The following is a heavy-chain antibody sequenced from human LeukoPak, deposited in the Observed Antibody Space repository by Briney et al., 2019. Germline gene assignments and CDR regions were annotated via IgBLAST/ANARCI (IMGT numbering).Heavy chain of an antibody. V-gene: IGHV3-64*02. CDR2: ISTNGGST. Sequence: GGSLRLSCAASGFTFSNCALHWVRQAPGKGLEYVSGISTNGGSTYYADSVTGRFTISRDNSKNTLFLQMGSLRPEDMAVYYCAKASAMIVVVSKHFDYWGQGTLVTVSS. J-gene: IGHJ4*02. CDR1: GFTFSNCA. D-gene: IGHD3-22*01. CDR3: AKASAMIVVVSKHFDY.